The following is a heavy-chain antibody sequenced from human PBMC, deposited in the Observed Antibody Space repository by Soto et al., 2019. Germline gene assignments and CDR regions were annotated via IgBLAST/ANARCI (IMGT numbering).Heavy chain of an antibody. CDR2: ISGRGDNT. CDR3: AKTPLRVGPIDY. D-gene: IGHD2-15*01. V-gene: IGHV3-23*01. Sequence: DVQLLDSGGGLVQPGGSLRLSCAASGFIFSNYVMSWVRQTPGKGLEWVSGISGRGDNTYYADSVKGRFTVSRDNSKNTQYLQMDSLRAEDTAVYYCAKTPLRVGPIDYWGQGTLVTVSS. J-gene: IGHJ4*02. CDR1: GFIFSNYV.